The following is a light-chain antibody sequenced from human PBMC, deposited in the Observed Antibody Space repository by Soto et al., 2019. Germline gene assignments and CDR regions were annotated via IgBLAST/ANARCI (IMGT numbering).Light chain of an antibody. Sequence: QSALTQPPSASGSPGQSVTISCTGTSSDIGDSNRVSWYQQHPGKAPELIISEVSNRPSGVSSRFSGSKSGNTASLTISGLQAEDEAHYYCTSYTTSSTYVFGTGTKVTVL. CDR1: SSDIGDSNR. J-gene: IGLJ1*01. CDR2: EVS. V-gene: IGLV2-14*01. CDR3: TSYTTSSTYV.